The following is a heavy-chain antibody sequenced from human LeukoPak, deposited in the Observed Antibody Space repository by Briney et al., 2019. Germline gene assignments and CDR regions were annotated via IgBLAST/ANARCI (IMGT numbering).Heavy chain of an antibody. Sequence: GGSLRLSCAAYGFTFSSYGMHWVRQAPGKGLEWVADIWYDGSNKYYADSVKGRFTISRDNSKITLYLQMNSLRAEDTAVYYCARDQVTMVRGVTRHYYGMDVWGQGTTVTVSS. CDR1: GFTFSSYG. D-gene: IGHD3-10*01. J-gene: IGHJ6*02. V-gene: IGHV3-33*01. CDR2: IWYDGSNK. CDR3: ARDQVTMVRGVTRHYYGMDV.